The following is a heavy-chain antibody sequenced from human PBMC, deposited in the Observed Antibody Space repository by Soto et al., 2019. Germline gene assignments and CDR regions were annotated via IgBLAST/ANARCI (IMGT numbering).Heavy chain of an antibody. V-gene: IGHV3-21*01. Sequence: EVQLVESGGGLVKPGGSLRLSCAASGFTFSSYSMNWVRQAPGKGLEWVSSISSSSSYIYYADSVKGRFTIPRDNAKNSLYPQMNSLRAEDTAVYYCARDPPGYSYGYGLGYWGQGTLVTVSS. CDR1: GFTFSSYS. CDR3: ARDPPGYSYGYGLGY. CDR2: ISSSSSYI. D-gene: IGHD5-18*01. J-gene: IGHJ4*02.